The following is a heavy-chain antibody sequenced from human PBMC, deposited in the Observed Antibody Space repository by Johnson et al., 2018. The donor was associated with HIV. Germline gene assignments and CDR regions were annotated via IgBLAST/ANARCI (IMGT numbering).Heavy chain of an antibody. CDR1: GFSLSSYA. V-gene: IGHV3-30*04. CDR2: ISYDGRNK. D-gene: IGHD6-19*01. J-gene: IGHJ3*01. CDR3: ARDPAYSSTWEGAFDV. Sequence: QVHLVESGGGVVQPGRSLRLSCAASGFSLSSYAMHWVRQAPGKGLEWVAVISYDGRNKYYTDSVKGRFTISRDNSKNTLSLQMDSLRPEDTAVYYCARDPAYSSTWEGAFDVWGQGTMVTVSS.